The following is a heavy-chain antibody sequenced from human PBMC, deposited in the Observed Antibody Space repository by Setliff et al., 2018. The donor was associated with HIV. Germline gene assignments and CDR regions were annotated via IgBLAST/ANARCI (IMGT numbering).Heavy chain of an antibody. Sequence: PSETLSLTCAVHGESFSEYFWSWIRQPPGKGLEWIGLINHSGSTKYNPSLKSRVTISSGTSKNQFSLKMTSVTAADTAVYYCATGITVAPDYWGQGALVTVSS. V-gene: IGHV4-34*01. CDR2: INHSGST. J-gene: IGHJ4*02. D-gene: IGHD6-19*01. CDR3: ATGITVAPDY. CDR1: GESFSEYF.